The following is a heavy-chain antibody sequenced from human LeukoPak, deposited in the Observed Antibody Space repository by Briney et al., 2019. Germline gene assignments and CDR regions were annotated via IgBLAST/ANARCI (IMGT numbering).Heavy chain of an antibody. D-gene: IGHD4-23*01. V-gene: IGHV3-30-3*01. J-gene: IGHJ4*02. CDR2: ISYDGSNK. CDR3: ARDLSYPYGGNSVLYY. Sequence: PGGSLRLSCAASGFTFSSYAMHWVRQAPGKGLEWVAVISYDGSNKYYADSVKGRFTISRDNSKNTLYLQMNSLRAEDTAVYYCARDLSYPYGGNSVLYYWGQGTLVTVSS. CDR1: GFTFSSYA.